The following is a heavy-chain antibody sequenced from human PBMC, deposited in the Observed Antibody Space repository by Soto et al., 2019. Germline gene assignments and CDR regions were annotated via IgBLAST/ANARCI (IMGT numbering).Heavy chain of an antibody. CDR3: AVRGPPVYYFDY. CDR2: ISYDGSNK. V-gene: IGHV3-30*03. J-gene: IGHJ4*02. CDR1: GFTFSSYG. Sequence: GGSLRLSCAASGFTFSSYGMHWVRQAPGKGLEWVAVISYDGSNKYYADSVKGRFTISRDNSKNTLYLQMNSLRAEDTAVYYCAVRGPPVYYFDYWGQGTLVTVSS.